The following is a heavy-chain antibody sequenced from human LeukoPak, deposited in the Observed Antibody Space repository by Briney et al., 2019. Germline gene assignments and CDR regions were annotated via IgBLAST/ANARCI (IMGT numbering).Heavy chain of an antibody. CDR2: IIPIFGTA. Sequence: SVKVSCKASGGTFSSYAISWVRQAPGRGLEWMGGIIPIFGTANYAQKFQGRVTITADESTSTAYMELSSLRSEDTAVYYCARVVVPAAIPYYYYYMDVWGKGTTVTVSS. V-gene: IGHV1-69*13. J-gene: IGHJ6*03. CDR1: GGTFSSYA. CDR3: ARVVVPAAIPYYYYYMDV. D-gene: IGHD2-2*02.